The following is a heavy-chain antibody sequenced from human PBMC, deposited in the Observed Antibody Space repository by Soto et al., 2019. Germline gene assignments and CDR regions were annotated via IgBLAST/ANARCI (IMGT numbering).Heavy chain of an antibody. J-gene: IGHJ4*02. Sequence: QVQLVQSGAEVRTPGASVKVSCKASGYTFTGYAMHWVRQAPGQRLEWMGGINADNGNTQYSLKFQGRVTITRDTSATTAYMELSSLRYEDTAVYYCAKNGGAGLLRDVAYGGQGTLVTVSS. CDR2: INADNGNT. CDR1: GYTFTGYA. V-gene: IGHV1-3*01. D-gene: IGHD2-15*01. CDR3: AKNGGAGLLRDVAY.